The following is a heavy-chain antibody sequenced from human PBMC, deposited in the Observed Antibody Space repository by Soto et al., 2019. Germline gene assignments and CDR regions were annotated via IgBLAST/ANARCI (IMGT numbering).Heavy chain of an antibody. D-gene: IGHD3-16*02. CDR3: ARPTTYYDYIWGSYRPKDFDF. Sequence: QVLQQESGPGLVKPSQTLSLTCTVSGDSFSSGGYYWSWIRQHPGKGLEWIGYVFYSGTTYYSPSLKSRVSISVDTSKNQFSLSLCSVTAADTAVYYCARPTTYYDYIWGSYRPKDFDFWGQGTLVTVSS. CDR1: GDSFSSGGYY. J-gene: IGHJ4*02. CDR2: VFYSGTT. V-gene: IGHV4-31*03.